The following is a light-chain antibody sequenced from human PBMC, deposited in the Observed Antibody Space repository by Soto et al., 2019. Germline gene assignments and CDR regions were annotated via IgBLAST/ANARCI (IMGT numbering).Light chain of an antibody. J-gene: IGKJ1*01. CDR1: QFVGNK. V-gene: IGKV3-15*01. Sequence: EVVMTQSPATLSVSPGEGATLSCRASQFVGNKLAWFQQKPGQAPRLLIYFASTRATGIPARFSGSGSGTEFTLTISSLQSEDFAVYYCQQYDNWPPWTFGQGTKGDIK. CDR2: FAS. CDR3: QQYDNWPPWT.